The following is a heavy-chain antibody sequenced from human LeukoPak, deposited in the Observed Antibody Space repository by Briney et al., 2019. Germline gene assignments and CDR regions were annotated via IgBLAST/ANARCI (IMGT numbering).Heavy chain of an antibody. D-gene: IGHD3-10*01. CDR2: INHSGGT. CDR1: GGSFSGYY. J-gene: IGHJ4*02. V-gene: IGHV4-34*01. Sequence: PSETLSLTCAVYGGSFSGYYWSWIRQPPGKGLEWIGEINHSGGTNYNPSLKSRVTISVDTSKNQFSLKLSSVTAADTAVYYCARGAMVRGVPMPYFDYWGQGTLVTVSS. CDR3: ARGAMVRGVPMPYFDY.